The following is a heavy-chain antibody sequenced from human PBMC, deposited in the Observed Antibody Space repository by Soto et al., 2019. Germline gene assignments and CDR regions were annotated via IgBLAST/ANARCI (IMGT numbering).Heavy chain of an antibody. Sequence: SDTLSLTCTVYGGSISSVYYYWSWIRQPPGKGLEWIGYIYHSGSTYYNPSLKSRVTISVDRSKNQFSLKLSSVTAAHTAVYYCARVPDRWGQGTLVTVSS. CDR3: ARVPDR. J-gene: IGHJ5*02. D-gene: IGHD2-2*01. CDR1: GGSISSVYYY. CDR2: IYHSGST. V-gene: IGHV4-30-4*02.